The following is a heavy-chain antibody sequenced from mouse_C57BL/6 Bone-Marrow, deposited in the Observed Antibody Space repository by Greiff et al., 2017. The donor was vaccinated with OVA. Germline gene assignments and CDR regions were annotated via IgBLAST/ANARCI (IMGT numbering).Heavy chain of an antibody. CDR2: IDPSDSYT. J-gene: IGHJ1*03. CDR1: GYTFTSYW. V-gene: IGHV1-59*01. Sequence: VQLKQPGAELVRPGTSVKLSCKASGYTFTSYWMHWVKQRPGQGLEWIGVIDPSDSYTNYNQKFKGKATLTVDTSSSTAYMQLSSLTSEDSAVYYCARGGLDGSSYGYFDVWGTGTTVTVSS. D-gene: IGHD1-1*01. CDR3: ARGGLDGSSYGYFDV.